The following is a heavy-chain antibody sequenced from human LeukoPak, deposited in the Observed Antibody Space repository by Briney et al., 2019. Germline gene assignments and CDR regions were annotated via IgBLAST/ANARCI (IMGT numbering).Heavy chain of an antibody. CDR2: IYYSGST. CDR3: ARDSTPGGIVGDYYMDV. CDR1: GGSISSSSYY. Sequence: SETLSLTCTVSGGSISSSSYYWGWIRQPPGKGLEWIGSIYYSGSTYYNPSLKSRVTISVDTSKNQFSLKLSSVTAADTAVYYCARDSTPGGIVGDYYMDVWGKGTTVTVSS. V-gene: IGHV4-39*07. D-gene: IGHD1-26*01. J-gene: IGHJ6*03.